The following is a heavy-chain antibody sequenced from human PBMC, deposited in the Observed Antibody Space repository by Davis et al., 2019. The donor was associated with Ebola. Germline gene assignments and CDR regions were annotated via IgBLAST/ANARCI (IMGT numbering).Heavy chain of an antibody. Sequence: SETLSLTCTVSGGSISGYYWSWIRQPPGKGLEWIGEINHSGSTNYNLSLKSRVTISVDTSKNQFSLKLSSVTAADTAVYYCSGSPRYWGQGTLVTVSS. J-gene: IGHJ4*02. CDR1: GGSISGYY. D-gene: IGHD1-26*01. V-gene: IGHV4-34*01. CDR3: SGSPRY. CDR2: INHSGST.